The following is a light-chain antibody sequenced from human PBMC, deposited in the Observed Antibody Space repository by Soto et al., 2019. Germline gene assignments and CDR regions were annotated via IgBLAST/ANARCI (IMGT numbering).Light chain of an antibody. Sequence: EIVITQSPSTLSLSPLERSTLSCRASQSVTSNLAWYQQKPGQPPRLLIYAASTRSIAIPARFSGSGSGTEFTLTISSLQPDDFATYYCQQYNSWTFGQGTKVDI. J-gene: IGKJ1*01. V-gene: IGKV3-15*01. CDR3: QQYNSWT. CDR1: QSVTSN. CDR2: AAS.